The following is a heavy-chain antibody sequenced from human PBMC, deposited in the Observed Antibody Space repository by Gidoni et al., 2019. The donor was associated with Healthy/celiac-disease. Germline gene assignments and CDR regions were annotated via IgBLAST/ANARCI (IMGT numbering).Heavy chain of an antibody. J-gene: IGHJ4*02. CDR2: SSGSGGST. D-gene: IGHD1-26*01. CDR1: GFTFSSYA. V-gene: IGHV3-23*01. Sequence: EVQLLESGGGLVQPGGSLRLSCAASGFTFSSYARSWVRQAPGKGLEWVSASSGSGGSTYYADSVKGRLTIYRDNSKNTLYLQMKSLRAEDTAVYYCAKGWELHNYPYFFVWGQGTLVTVSS. CDR3: AKGWELHNYPYFFV.